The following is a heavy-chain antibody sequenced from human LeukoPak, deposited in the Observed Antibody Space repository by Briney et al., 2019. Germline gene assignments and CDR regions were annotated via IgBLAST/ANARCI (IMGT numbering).Heavy chain of an antibody. Sequence: PGGSLRLSCAASRFVFSVYWMHWVRQAPGKGLVWVSRITGDGGTTNYADSVKGRFTISRDNAKDTLYLQMNSLRAEDTAVYYCARMITINREGEGYFDYWGQGTLVTVSS. J-gene: IGHJ4*02. V-gene: IGHV3-74*01. CDR1: RFVFSVYW. CDR3: ARMITINREGEGYFDY. D-gene: IGHD3-16*01. CDR2: ITGDGGTT.